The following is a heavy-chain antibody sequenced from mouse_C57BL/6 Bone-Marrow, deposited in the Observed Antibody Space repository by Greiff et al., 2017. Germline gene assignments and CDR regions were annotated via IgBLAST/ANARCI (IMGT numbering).Heavy chain of an antibody. CDR2: IYWDDDK. CDR1: GFSLSTSSMG. V-gene: IGHV8-12*01. J-gene: IGHJ2*01. Sequence: QVTLKESGPGILQSSQTLSLTCSFSGFSLSTSSMGVSWIRQPSGKGLEWLAHIYWDDDKRYNPSLKSRLTISKDTSRNQVFLKITSVDTADTATYYCARRGYFDYWGQGTTLTVSS. CDR3: ARRGYFDY.